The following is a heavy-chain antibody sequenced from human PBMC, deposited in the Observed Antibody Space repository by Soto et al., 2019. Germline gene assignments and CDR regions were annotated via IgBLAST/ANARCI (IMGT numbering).Heavy chain of an antibody. CDR1: GFTFSDYY. Sequence: GGSLRLSCAASGFTFSDYYMSWIRQAPGKGLEWVSYISSSGSTIYYADSVKGRFTISRDNAKNSLYLQMNSLRAEDTAVYYCARDVAGQQLVRAVFDYWGQGTLVTVSS. D-gene: IGHD6-13*01. CDR3: ARDVAGQQLVRAVFDY. V-gene: IGHV3-11*01. J-gene: IGHJ4*02. CDR2: ISSSGSTI.